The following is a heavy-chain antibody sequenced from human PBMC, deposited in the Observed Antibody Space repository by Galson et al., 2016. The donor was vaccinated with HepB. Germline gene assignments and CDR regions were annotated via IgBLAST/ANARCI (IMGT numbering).Heavy chain of an antibody. D-gene: IGHD1-7*01. V-gene: IGHV3-23*01. J-gene: IGHJ6*03. CDR2: ITASGITT. CDR1: GFSFAGYA. Sequence: SLRLSCAASGFSFAGYAMHWVRQAPGKGLEWVSVITASGITTHYADSVKGRLTISRDNSKNTAYLQMSSLRAEDTAVYYCAASISGTPYYYYYTDVWGKGTTVTVSS. CDR3: AASISGTPYYYYYTDV.